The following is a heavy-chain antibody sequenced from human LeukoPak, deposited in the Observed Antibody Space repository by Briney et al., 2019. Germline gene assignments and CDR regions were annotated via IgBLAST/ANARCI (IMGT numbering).Heavy chain of an antibody. D-gene: IGHD3-9*01. CDR2: IYYSGST. CDR3: ARTISDAFDI. V-gene: IGHV4-59*08. Sequence: PSETLSLTCTVSGGSISSYYWSWIRQPPGKGLEWIGYIYYSGSTNYNPSLKRRVTISVDTSKNQFSLKLSSVTAADSAVYYCARTISDAFDIWGQGTMVTVSS. CDR1: GGSISSYY. J-gene: IGHJ3*02.